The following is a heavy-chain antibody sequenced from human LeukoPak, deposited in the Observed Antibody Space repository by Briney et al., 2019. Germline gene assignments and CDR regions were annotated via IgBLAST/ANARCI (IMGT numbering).Heavy chain of an antibody. Sequence: SETLSLTCTVSGGSISSSANFWGWVRQPPVRGLEWIASTYYSRNTYYNLSLKSRVTISVDTSKNQFPLKLSSVTAADTAVYYCARHEEEDGYNAKTFDYWGQGTLVTVSS. V-gene: IGHV4-39*01. CDR1: GGSISSSANF. CDR3: ARHEEEDGYNAKTFDY. CDR2: TYYSRNT. D-gene: IGHD5-24*01. J-gene: IGHJ4*02.